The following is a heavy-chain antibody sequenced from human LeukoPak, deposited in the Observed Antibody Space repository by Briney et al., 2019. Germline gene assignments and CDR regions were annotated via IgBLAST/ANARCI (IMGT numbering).Heavy chain of an antibody. J-gene: IGHJ4*02. V-gene: IGHV4-39*07. CDR3: ARASGGWLPHPYYFDY. CDR2: IYYSGST. Sequence: SETLSLTCTVSGGSISNSSYYWGWIRQPPGKGLEWIGSIYYSGSTYYNPSLKSRVTISVDTSKNQFSLKLSSVTAADTAVYYCARASGGWLPHPYYFDYWGQGTLVTVSS. CDR1: GGSISNSSYY. D-gene: IGHD5-12*01.